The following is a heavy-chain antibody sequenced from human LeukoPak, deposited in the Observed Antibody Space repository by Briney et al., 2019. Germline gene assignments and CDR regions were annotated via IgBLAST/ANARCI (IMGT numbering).Heavy chain of an antibody. V-gene: IGHV4-4*09. Sequence: LETLSLTCTVSGGSISSYYWSWIRQPPGKGLEWIGYIYTSGSTNYNPSLKSRVTISVDTSKNQFSLKLSSVTAADTAVYYCARHVKAAAGYYYYYMDVWGKGTTVTVSS. D-gene: IGHD6-13*01. J-gene: IGHJ6*03. CDR1: GGSISSYY. CDR3: ARHVKAAAGYYYYYMDV. CDR2: IYTSGST.